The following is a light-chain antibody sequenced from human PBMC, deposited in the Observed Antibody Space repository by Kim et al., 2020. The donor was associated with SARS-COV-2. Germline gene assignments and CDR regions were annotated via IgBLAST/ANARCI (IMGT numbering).Light chain of an antibody. CDR1: QGISSY. Sequence: DIQLTQSPSFLSASLGDRVTITCRASQGISSYLAWYQQKPGKAPKLLIYAASTLQSGVPSRFSGSGSGTEFTLTISSLQPEDFATYYCQQLNSYAFGPGTKVDIK. J-gene: IGKJ3*01. CDR2: AAS. CDR3: QQLNSYA. V-gene: IGKV1-9*01.